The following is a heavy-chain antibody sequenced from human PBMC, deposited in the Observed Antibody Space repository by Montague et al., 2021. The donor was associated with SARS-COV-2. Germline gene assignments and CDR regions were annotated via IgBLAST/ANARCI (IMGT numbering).Heavy chain of an antibody. CDR2: IYYSGST. CDR1: GGSISSSSYY. J-gene: IGHJ6*02. D-gene: IGHD4-17*01. V-gene: IGHV4-39*07. Sequence: SETLSLTCTVSGGSISSSSYYWGWIRQPPGKGLEWIGSIYYSGSTYYNPSLKSRVTISVDTSKNQFSLKLSSVTAADTAVYYCARDYGDYGSGYYCGMDVWGQGTMVTVSS. CDR3: ARDYGDYGSGYYCGMDV.